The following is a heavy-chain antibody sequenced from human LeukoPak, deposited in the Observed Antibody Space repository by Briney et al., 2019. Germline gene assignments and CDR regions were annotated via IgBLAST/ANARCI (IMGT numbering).Heavy chain of an antibody. D-gene: IGHD1-26*01. CDR1: GFTFDDYA. V-gene: IGHV3-9*01. J-gene: IGHJ4*02. CDR3: AKGSIVGATTSPFDY. CDR2: ISWNSGSI. Sequence: GGSLRLSCAASGFTFDDYAMHWVRQAPGKGLEWVSGISWNSGSIGYADSVKGRFTISRDNAKNSLYLQMNSLRAEDTALYYCAKGSIVGATTSPFDYWGQGTLVTVSS.